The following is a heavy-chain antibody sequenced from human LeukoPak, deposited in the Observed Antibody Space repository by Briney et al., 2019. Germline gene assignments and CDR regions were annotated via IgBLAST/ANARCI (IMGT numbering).Heavy chain of an antibody. Sequence: SVKVSCKASGGSLISYSISWVRQAPGQGLEWMGGITPIFGSTDYAQKFQGRVTMTADKSTNTAYMELSSLRSEDTAVYHCARVLARGVLYTWGQGALVTVSS. V-gene: IGHV1-69*06. CDR2: ITPIFGST. J-gene: IGHJ5*02. D-gene: IGHD3-10*01. CDR1: GGSLISYS. CDR3: ARVLARGVLYT.